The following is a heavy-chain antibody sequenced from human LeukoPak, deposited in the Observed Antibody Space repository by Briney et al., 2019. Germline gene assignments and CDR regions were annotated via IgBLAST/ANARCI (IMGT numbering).Heavy chain of an antibody. Sequence: SETLSLTCTVSGGSISSGSSYWSWIRQPAGKGLEWIGHIYTSGSTNYNPSLKSRVTISVDTSRGQFSLKLNSVTAADTAVYYCARCLGGRCDYFDYWGQGTLVTVSS. CDR3: ARCLGGRCDYFDY. CDR1: GGSISSGSSY. V-gene: IGHV4-61*09. CDR2: IYTSGST. D-gene: IGHD3-16*01. J-gene: IGHJ4*02.